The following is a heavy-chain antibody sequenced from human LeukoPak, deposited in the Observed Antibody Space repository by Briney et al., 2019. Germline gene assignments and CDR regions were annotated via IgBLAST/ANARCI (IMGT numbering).Heavy chain of an antibody. V-gene: IGHV4-61*02. Sequence: PSETLSLTCTVSGGSISSGSYYWSWIRQPAGKGLEWIGRIYTSGSTNYNPSLKSRVTISVDTSKNQFSPKLSSVTAADTAVYYCASYGSGGDISYGAEYFQHWGQGTLVTVSS. J-gene: IGHJ1*01. CDR1: GGSISSGSYY. CDR2: IYTSGST. D-gene: IGHD2-21*02. CDR3: ASYGSGGDISYGAEYFQH.